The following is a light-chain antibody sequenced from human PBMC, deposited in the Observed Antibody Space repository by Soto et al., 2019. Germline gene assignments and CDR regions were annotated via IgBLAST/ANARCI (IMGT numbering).Light chain of an antibody. CDR1: TSDVGGYNH. V-gene: IGLV2-14*01. CDR2: DVN. J-gene: IGLJ2*01. Sequence: QSALIQPASVSGSPGQSITISCTGTTSDVGGYNHVSWFQQHPGKVPKLMIYDVNNQPSGDSNRFSGSKSVNTASMTISGLQADDEAYYYCRSYTNTIPLVFGAGTQLTVL. CDR3: RSYTNTIPLV.